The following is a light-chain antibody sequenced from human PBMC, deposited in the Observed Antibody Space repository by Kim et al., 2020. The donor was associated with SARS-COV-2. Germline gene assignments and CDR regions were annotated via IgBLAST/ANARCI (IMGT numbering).Light chain of an antibody. CDR3: QQSYTFPRT. CDR2: AAS. Sequence: DIQMTQSPSSLSASVGDRVTITCRTSQRISSSLNWYQQKPGTAPKLLIYAASGLQSGVPSRFSGSGSGTDFTLTINGLQPEDFATYFCQQSYTFPRTFGRGTKLEI. V-gene: IGKV1-39*01. CDR1: QRISSS. J-gene: IGKJ4*02.